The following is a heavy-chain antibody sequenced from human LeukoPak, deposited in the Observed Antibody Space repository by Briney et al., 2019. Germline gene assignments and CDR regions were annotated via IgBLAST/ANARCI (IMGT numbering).Heavy chain of an antibody. J-gene: IGHJ4*02. D-gene: IGHD2-2*01. Sequence: ASVKVSCKASGYTFTSYGISWVRQAPGQGLEWMGWMNPNSGNTGYAQKFQGRVTFTRNTSISTAYMDLSSLRSEDTAVYYCARAIPPPHCTTITCFKPFDYWGQGTLVTVSS. V-gene: IGHV1-8*03. CDR1: GYTFTSYG. CDR2: MNPNSGNT. CDR3: ARAIPPPHCTTITCFKPFDY.